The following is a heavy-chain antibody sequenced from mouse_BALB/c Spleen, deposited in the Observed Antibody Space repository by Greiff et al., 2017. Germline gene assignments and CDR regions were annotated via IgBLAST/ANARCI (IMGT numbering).Heavy chain of an antibody. Sequence: EVKVVESGGGLVQPGGSLKLSCAASGFTFSSYTMSWVRQTPEKRLEWVAYISNGGGSTYYPDTVKGRFTISRDNAKNTLYLQMSSLKSEDTAMYYCARQGITTVVATEDYAMDYWGQGTSVTVSS. V-gene: IGHV5-12-2*01. CDR1: GFTFSSYT. J-gene: IGHJ4*01. D-gene: IGHD1-1*01. CDR2: ISNGGGST. CDR3: ARQGITTVVATEDYAMDY.